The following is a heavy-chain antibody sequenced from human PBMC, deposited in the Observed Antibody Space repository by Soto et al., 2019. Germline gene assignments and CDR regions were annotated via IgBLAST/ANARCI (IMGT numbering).Heavy chain of an antibody. J-gene: IGHJ6*02. Sequence: DNISGTCTDFGGSLRTSYCIWIRQSPGKGLQWIGQIYGGGSSKYNPSLKSRVTFSVDTSKNRFSLKLTSLTAADTAVYYCATNFSNSSWYLFGSWGQGPKVTVSS. CDR1: GGSLRTSY. CDR3: ATNFSNSSWYLFGS. D-gene: IGHD6-13*01. V-gene: IGHV4-4*08. CDR2: IYGGGSS.